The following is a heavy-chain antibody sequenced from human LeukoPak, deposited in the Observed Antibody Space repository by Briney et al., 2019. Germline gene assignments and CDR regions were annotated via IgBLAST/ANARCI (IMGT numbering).Heavy chain of an antibody. CDR2: IFTSGST. CDR1: GGSISGGSYY. V-gene: IGHV4-61*02. Sequence: PSQTLSLTCTVSGGSISGGSYYWNWIRQPAGKGLEWIGRIFTSGSTNYNPSLKSRVTMSVDTSKNQFSLKLSSVTVADTAVYYCAREVSGWYLSKDAFDIWGQGTMVTVSS. D-gene: IGHD6-19*01. J-gene: IGHJ3*02. CDR3: AREVSGWYLSKDAFDI.